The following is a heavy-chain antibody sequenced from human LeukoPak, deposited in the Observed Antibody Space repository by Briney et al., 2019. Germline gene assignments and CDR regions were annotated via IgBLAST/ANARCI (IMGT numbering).Heavy chain of an antibody. Sequence: PGGSLRLSCAASGFTFSDYYMSWIRQAPGKGLEWVSYISSSGSTIYYADSVKGRFTISRDNAKNSLYLQMNSLRAEDTAVYYCARIYDSSGYFTWAFEYWGQGTLVTVSS. V-gene: IGHV3-11*01. CDR3: ARIYDSSGYFTWAFEY. CDR2: ISSSGSTI. D-gene: IGHD3-22*01. J-gene: IGHJ4*02. CDR1: GFTFSDYY.